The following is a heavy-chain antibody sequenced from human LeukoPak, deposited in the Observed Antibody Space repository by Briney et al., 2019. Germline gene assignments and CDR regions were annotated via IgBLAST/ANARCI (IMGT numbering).Heavy chain of an antibody. J-gene: IGHJ3*02. CDR1: GGSISSYY. CDR2: IYYSGSP. Sequence: KPSETLSLTCTVSGGSISSYYWSWIRQPPGKGLEWIGYIYYSGSPNYNPSLKSRVTISVDTSKNQFSLKLSSVTAADTAVYYCARDHRNPVFGAFDIWGQGTMVTVSS. D-gene: IGHD3-10*01. CDR3: ARDHRNPVFGAFDI. V-gene: IGHV4-59*01.